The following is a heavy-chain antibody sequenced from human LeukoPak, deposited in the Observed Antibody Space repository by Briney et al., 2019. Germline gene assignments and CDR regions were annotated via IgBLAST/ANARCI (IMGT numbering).Heavy chain of an antibody. D-gene: IGHD6-13*01. CDR2: IYYSGST. Sequence: PSETLSLTCTVSGGSISSYYWSWIRQPPGKGLEWIGYIYYSGSTNYNPSLKSRVTISVDTSKNQFSLKLSSVTAVDTAVYYCASGIAAAGSLFDYWGQGTLVTVSS. V-gene: IGHV4-59*08. CDR1: GGSISSYY. CDR3: ASGIAAAGSLFDY. J-gene: IGHJ4*02.